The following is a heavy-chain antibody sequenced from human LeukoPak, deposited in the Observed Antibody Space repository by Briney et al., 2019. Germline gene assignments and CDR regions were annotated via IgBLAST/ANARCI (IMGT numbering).Heavy chain of an antibody. Sequence: SETLSLTCTVSGASVSSASYWTWIQQPPGKGVEWIAHIYNGVNTNYNPSLKSRVTISVDTSKNQFSLRLNSVTAADTAVYYCARSRAFNSGAFDPWGQGSLVTVSS. D-gene: IGHD1-26*01. CDR2: IYNGVNT. CDR3: ARSRAFNSGAFDP. J-gene: IGHJ5*02. CDR1: GASVSSASY. V-gene: IGHV4-61*01.